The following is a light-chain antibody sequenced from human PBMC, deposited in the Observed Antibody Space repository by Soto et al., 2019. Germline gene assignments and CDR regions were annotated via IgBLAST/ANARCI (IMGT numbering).Light chain of an antibody. CDR2: WAS. Sequence: DIVMTQSPDSLAVSLGERATINCKSSQSVLYSSNNKNYLAWYQLKPGQPPKLLIYWASTRESGVPDRFSGSGSETDFTLTISSLQAEDVAVYYCQQYYSTPQTFGHWTKVEIK. J-gene: IGKJ1*01. CDR3: QQYYSTPQT. V-gene: IGKV4-1*01. CDR1: QSVLYSSNNKNY.